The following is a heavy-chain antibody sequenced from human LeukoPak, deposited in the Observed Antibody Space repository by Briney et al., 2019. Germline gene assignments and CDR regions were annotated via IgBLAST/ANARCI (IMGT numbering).Heavy chain of an antibody. D-gene: IGHD2-21*01. J-gene: IGHJ4*02. CDR1: GFTFSSYA. V-gene: IGHV3-23*01. CDR2: ISGSGGST. Sequence: GGSLRLSRAASGFTFSSYAMSWVRQAPGKGLEWVSAISGSGGSTYYADSVKGRFTISRDNSKNTLYLQMNSLRAEDTAVYYCAKASLGESRWYFDYWGQGTLVTVSS. CDR3: AKASLGESRWYFDY.